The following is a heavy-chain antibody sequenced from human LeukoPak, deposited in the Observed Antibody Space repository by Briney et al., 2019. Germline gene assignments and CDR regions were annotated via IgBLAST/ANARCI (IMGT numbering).Heavy chain of an antibody. V-gene: IGHV3-30*18. CDR1: GFTSSSYG. CDR2: ISYDGSNI. CDR3: AKDRGVGVITFGGVIVGPPDY. J-gene: IGHJ4*02. D-gene: IGHD3-16*02. Sequence: PAGGSLRLSCAASGFTSSSYGMHWVRQAPGKGLEWVAVISYDGSNIYYVDSVKGRFTISRDNSKNTLYLQMNSLRAEDTAVYYCAKDRGVGVITFGGVIVGPPDYWGQGTLVTVSS.